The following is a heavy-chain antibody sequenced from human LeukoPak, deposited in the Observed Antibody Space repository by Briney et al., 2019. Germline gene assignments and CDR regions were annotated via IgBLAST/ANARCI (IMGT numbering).Heavy chain of an antibody. J-gene: IGHJ4*02. CDR3: ARVLEAAAFDY. V-gene: IGHV3-30*04. Sequence: PGGSLRLSCAASGFTFSQFAVHWVRQAPGKGLEWVADISHDGRNTYYADSVKGRFTISRDNARNSLYLQMNSLRAEDTAVYYCARVLEAAAFDYWGQGTLVTVSS. CDR2: ISHDGRNT. CDR1: GFTFSQFA. D-gene: IGHD6-13*01.